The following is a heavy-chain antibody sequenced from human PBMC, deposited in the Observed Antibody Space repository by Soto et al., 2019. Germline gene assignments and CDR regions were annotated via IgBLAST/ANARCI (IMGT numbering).Heavy chain of an antibody. CDR1: GYSFTYYW. D-gene: IGHD2-2*01. V-gene: IGHV5-51*01. CDR3: ARVPSVVTPGNDYFGVDV. CDR2: IYPNDADT. Sequence: EVRLAQSGGEVKKPGESLKISCKGSGYSFTYYWIAWVRQRPGKDLEWMGIIYPNDADTRYNPSFQGQVTISADKSISTAYLQWTSLKTSDTAMYYCARVPSVVTPGNDYFGVDVWGKGTTVIVSS. J-gene: IGHJ6*04.